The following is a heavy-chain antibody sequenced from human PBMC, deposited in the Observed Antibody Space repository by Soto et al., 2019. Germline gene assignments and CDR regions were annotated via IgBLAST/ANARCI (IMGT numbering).Heavy chain of an antibody. CDR2: IYYSGST. D-gene: IGHD4-17*01. CDR3: ARTDGDYVFDY. J-gene: IGHJ4*02. CDR1: GGSISSGCYY. V-gene: IGHV4-31*03. Sequence: SETMSLTCTVSGGSISSGCYYWSWIRQHPGKGLEWIGYIYYSGSTYYNPSLKSRVTISVDTSKNQFSLKLNSVTAADTAVYYCARTDGDYVFDYWGQGTLVTVSS.